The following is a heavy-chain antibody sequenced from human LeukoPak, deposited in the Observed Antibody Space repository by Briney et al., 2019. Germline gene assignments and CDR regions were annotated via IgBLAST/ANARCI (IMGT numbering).Heavy chain of an antibody. CDR2: IYISGST. D-gene: IGHD2-15*01. J-gene: IGHJ4*02. V-gene: IGHV4-4*07. CDR3: ARALNPLPGTYYFDY. Sequence: PSETLSLTCTVSGGSISSYYWSWIRQSPGKGLEWIGRIYISGSTNYNSSLQSRVTMSVDTSKNQFSLKLTSVTAADTAVYYCARALNPLPGTYYFDYWGQGTLVTVSS. CDR1: GGSISSYY.